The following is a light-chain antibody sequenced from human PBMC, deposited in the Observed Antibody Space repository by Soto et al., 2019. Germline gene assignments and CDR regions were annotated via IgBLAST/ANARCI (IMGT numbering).Light chain of an antibody. CDR2: KAT. Sequence: DIQMTQSPSTLSASVGDRVTITCRASQTFSWCLDWYQQKAGQANHLINSKATILGGGVPSRFSGSGAGTEFTIIISRLQPDDFAIYYCQQYNSPSWTFGQGTKVDIK. V-gene: IGKV1-5*03. CDR1: QTFSWC. J-gene: IGKJ1*01. CDR3: QQYNSPSWT.